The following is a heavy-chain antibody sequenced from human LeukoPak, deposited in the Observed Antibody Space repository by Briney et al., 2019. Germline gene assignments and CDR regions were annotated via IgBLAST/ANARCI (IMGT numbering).Heavy chain of an antibody. J-gene: IGHJ4*02. CDR2: IYHSGST. V-gene: IGHV4-38-2*02. CDR1: GYSISSDYY. Sequence: PSETLSLTCTVSGYSISSDYYWGWIRQPPGKGLEWIGSIYHSGSTYYNPSLKSRVTISVDTSKNQFSLKLSSVTAADTAVYYCARVGIVGALLIDYWGQGTLVTVSS. CDR3: ARVGIVGALLIDY. D-gene: IGHD1-26*01.